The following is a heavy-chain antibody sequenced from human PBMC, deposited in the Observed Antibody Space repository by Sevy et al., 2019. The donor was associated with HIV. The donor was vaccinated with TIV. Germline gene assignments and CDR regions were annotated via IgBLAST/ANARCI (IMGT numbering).Heavy chain of an antibody. D-gene: IGHD3-9*01. Sequence: GESLKISCKGSGYSFTNYWIGWVRQMPGKGLEWMGIIYPGDSDTRYSPSFQGQVSISPDKSLSTAYLQWSILKASDTAMYYCARRMDILTGHFDYWGQGTLVTVSS. V-gene: IGHV5-51*01. CDR1: GYSFTNYW. CDR3: ARRMDILTGHFDY. J-gene: IGHJ4*02. CDR2: IYPGDSDT.